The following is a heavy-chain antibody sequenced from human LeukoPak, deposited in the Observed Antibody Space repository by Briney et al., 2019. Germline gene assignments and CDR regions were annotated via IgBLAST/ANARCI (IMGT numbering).Heavy chain of an antibody. D-gene: IGHD3-10*01. J-gene: IGHJ6*03. Sequence: SETLSLTCAVYGGSFSGYYWTWIRQPPGKGLEWIGEINHRRSTKYSPSLKSRVTISVDTSKNQFSLRLSSVTAADTAVYYCARRVGRWFGERAYYYNYMDVWGKGTTVTISS. CDR1: GGSFSGYY. CDR3: ARRVGRWFGERAYYYNYMDV. CDR2: INHRRST. V-gene: IGHV4-34*01.